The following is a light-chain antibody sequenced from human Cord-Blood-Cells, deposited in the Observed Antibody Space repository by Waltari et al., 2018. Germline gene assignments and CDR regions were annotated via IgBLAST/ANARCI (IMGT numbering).Light chain of an antibody. CDR3: CSYAGSSTDVV. V-gene: IGLV2-23*01. CDR2: EGS. Sequence: QSALTQPASVSGSPGQSITISCTGTSSDVGSYNLVSWYQQHPGKAPKLMIYEGSKRRPVVSPRFSAATSGNTASLTISGLQEEDEADYYCCSYAGSSTDVVFGGGTKLTVL. CDR1: SSDVGSYNL. J-gene: IGLJ2*01.